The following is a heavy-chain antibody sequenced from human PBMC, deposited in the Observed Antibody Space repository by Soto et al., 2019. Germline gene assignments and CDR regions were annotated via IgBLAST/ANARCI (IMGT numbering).Heavy chain of an antibody. CDR3: ARDPPHDYGDYFDY. V-gene: IGHV3-66*01. Sequence: EVQLVESGGGLVQPGGSLRLSCAASGFTVSSNYMSWVRQAPGKGLEWVSVIYSGGNTYYADSVKGRFTISRDNSKNTLYLQMNSLRAEDTAVYYCARDPPHDYGDYFDYWGQGTLVTVSS. CDR2: IYSGGNT. J-gene: IGHJ4*02. CDR1: GFTVSSNY. D-gene: IGHD4-17*01.